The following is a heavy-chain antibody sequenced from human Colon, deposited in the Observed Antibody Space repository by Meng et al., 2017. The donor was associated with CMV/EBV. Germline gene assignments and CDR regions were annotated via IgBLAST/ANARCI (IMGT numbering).Heavy chain of an antibody. J-gene: IGHJ6*02. Sequence: SETLSLTCTVSGGSISSYYWTWIRQPPGKGLEWIGWIYDSGSTSYDPALKSRVTISLDASNIQFSLNLTSVTAADTAVYYCAREGRRGASYPPYYHYYGMDVWGQGTTVTVSS. CDR1: GGSISSYY. CDR3: AREGRRGASYPPYYHYYGMDV. D-gene: IGHD4/OR15-4a*01. V-gene: IGHV4-59*01. CDR2: IYDSGST.